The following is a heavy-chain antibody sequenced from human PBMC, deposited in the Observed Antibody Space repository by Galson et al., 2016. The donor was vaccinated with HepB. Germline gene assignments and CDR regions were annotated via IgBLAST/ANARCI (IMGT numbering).Heavy chain of an antibody. CDR3: ARILAGCSSYSCYLDP. V-gene: IGHV4-4*02. J-gene: IGHJ5*02. Sequence: SETLSLTCAVSGGSISSDNWWNWVRQSPGKGREWIGEIYHNGNANYNPSPESRVTMSMDKSKNQFSLKLNSVTAADTAVSYCARILAGCSSYSCYLDPWGQGTLVTVSS. D-gene: IGHD2-2*01. CDR1: GGSISSDNW. CDR2: IYHNGNA.